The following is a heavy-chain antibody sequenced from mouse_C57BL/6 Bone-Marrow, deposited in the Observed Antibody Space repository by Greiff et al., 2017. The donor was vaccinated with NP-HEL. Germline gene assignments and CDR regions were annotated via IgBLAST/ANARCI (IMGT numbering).Heavy chain of an antibody. CDR1: GFTFSSYA. V-gene: IGHV5-4*03. CDR3: ARPIYDGYYVGFDV. Sequence: EVMLVESGGGLVKPGGSLKLSCAASGFTFSSYAMSWVRQTPEKRLEWVATISDGGSYTYYPDNVKGRFTISRDNAKNNLYLQMSHLKSEDTAMYYCARPIYDGYYVGFDVWGTGTTVTVSS. CDR2: ISDGGSYT. J-gene: IGHJ1*03. D-gene: IGHD2-3*01.